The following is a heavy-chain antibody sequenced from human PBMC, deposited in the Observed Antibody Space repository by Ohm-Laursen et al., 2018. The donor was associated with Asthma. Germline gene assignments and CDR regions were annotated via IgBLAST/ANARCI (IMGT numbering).Heavy chain of an antibody. CDR3: AKDGYSSSWYLEESYYYYGMDV. Sequence: SLRLSCTASGFTFSSYGMHWVRQVPGKGLEWVAVISYDGSNKYYADSVKGRFTISRDNSKNTLYLQMNSLRAEDTAVYYCAKDGYSSSWYLEESYYYYGMDVWGQGTTVTVSS. CDR2: ISYDGSNK. CDR1: GFTFSSYG. J-gene: IGHJ6*02. V-gene: IGHV3-30*18. D-gene: IGHD6-13*01.